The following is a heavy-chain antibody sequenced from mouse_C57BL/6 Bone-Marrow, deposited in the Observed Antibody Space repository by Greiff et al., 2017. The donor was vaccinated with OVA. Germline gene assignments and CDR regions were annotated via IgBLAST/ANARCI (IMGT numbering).Heavy chain of an antibody. CDR2: IHPNSGST. J-gene: IGHJ1*03. Sequence: QVQLKQPGAELVKPGASVKLSCKASGYTFTSYWMHWVKQRPGQGLEWIGMIHPNSGSTNYNEKFKSKATLTVDKSSSTAYMQLSSLTSEDSAVYYCARSGSKRYFDVWGTGTTVTVSS. V-gene: IGHV1-64*01. CDR3: ARSGSKRYFDV. D-gene: IGHD2-5*01. CDR1: GYTFTSYW.